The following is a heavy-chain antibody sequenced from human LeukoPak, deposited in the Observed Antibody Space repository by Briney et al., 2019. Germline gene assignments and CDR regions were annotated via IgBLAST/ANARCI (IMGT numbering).Heavy chain of an antibody. V-gene: IGHV3-23*01. CDR1: GFTFSSYA. CDR2: ISGSGGSR. J-gene: IGHJ5*02. Sequence: GGSLRLSCAASGFTFSSYAMSWVRQAPGKGLDWVSAISGSGGSRYYADSVKGRFTISRDNSKNTVYLQMNSLRAEDTAVYYCAKGQQLTWFDPWGQGTLVTVSS. D-gene: IGHD6-13*01. CDR3: AKGQQLTWFDP.